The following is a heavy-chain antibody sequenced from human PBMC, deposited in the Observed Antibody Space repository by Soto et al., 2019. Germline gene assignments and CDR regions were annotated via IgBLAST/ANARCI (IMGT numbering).Heavy chain of an antibody. V-gene: IGHV4-59*08. Sequence: PSETLSLTCTVSGGSIRSFFWSWIRQPPGKGLEWIGYIYHSGTTYYNPSLKSRVTISVDTSKNQFSLKLSSVTAADTAVYYCARPLSAAGTFDYWGQGTLVTVSS. CDR3: ARPLSAAGTFDY. D-gene: IGHD6-13*01. CDR2: IYHSGTT. CDR1: GGSIRSFF. J-gene: IGHJ4*02.